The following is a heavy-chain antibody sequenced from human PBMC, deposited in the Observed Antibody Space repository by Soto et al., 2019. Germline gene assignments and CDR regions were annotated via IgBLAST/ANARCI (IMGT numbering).Heavy chain of an antibody. Sequence: EVQLVESGGGLIQPGGSLILSCAVSGFAVSGNHMSWVRQAPGKGLEWVSIIYSGESIDYADSVKGRFTISRDNSKNTLYGQMNSLRADNTAVHYCAIAYGSGRRFYGMDVWGQWTTVTVSS. CDR1: GFAVSGNH. CDR3: AIAYGSGRRFYGMDV. V-gene: IGHV3-53*01. D-gene: IGHD3-10*01. J-gene: IGHJ6*02. CDR2: IYSGESI.